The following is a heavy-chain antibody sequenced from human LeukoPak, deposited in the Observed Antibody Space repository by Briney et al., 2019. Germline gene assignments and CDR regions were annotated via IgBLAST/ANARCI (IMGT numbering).Heavy chain of an antibody. CDR3: ARHYYYDSSGYQYYYYYYYMDV. Sequence: SETLSLTCTVSGYSISTGYYWGWIRQPPGKGLEWIGSIYHSGTTYYNPSLKSRVTISVDTSKNQFSLKLSSVTAADTAVYYCARHYYYDSSGYQYYYYYYYMDVWGKGTTVTISS. CDR1: GYSISTGYY. D-gene: IGHD3-22*01. CDR2: IYHSGTT. J-gene: IGHJ6*03. V-gene: IGHV4-38-2*02.